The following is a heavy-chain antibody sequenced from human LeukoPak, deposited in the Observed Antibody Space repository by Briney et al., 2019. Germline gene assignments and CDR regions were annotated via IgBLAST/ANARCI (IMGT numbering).Heavy chain of an antibody. CDR2: ISSSGSTI. CDR1: GFTFSSYE. V-gene: IGHV3-48*03. CDR3: ARDYGGSSPFDY. Sequence: GGSLRLSCAASGFTFSSYEMHWVRQAPGKGLEWVSYISSSGSTIYYADSVRGRFTISRDNAKNSLYLQMNSLRAEDTAVYYCARDYGGSSPFDYWGQGTLVTVSS. D-gene: IGHD4-23*01. J-gene: IGHJ4*02.